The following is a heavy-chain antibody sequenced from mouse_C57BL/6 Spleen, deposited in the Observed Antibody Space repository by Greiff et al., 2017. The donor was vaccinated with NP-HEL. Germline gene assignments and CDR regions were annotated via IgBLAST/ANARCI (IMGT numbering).Heavy chain of an antibody. CDR3: ARDTRSHAMDY. Sequence: EVQGVESGGGLVKPGGSLKLSCAASGFTFCSYAMSWVRQTPEKRLEWVATISDGGSYTYYPDNVKGRFTISRDNAKNNLYLQMSHLKSEDTAMYYCARDTRSHAMDYWGQGTSVTVSS. CDR2: ISDGGSYT. V-gene: IGHV5-4*01. CDR1: GFTFCSYA. D-gene: IGHD1-1*01. J-gene: IGHJ4*01.